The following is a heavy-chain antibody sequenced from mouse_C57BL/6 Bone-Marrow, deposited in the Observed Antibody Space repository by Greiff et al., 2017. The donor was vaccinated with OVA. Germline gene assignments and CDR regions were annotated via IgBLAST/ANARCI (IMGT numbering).Heavy chain of an antibody. CDR1: GFTFSSYG. J-gene: IGHJ1*03. CDR3: ARSYYSYWYFDV. Sequence: EVQVVESGGDLVKPGGSLKLSCAASGFTFSSYGMSWVRQTPDKRLEWVATISSGGSYTYYPDSVKGRFTISRDNAKNTLYLQRSSLKSEDTAMYYCARSYYSYWYFDVWGTGTTVTVSS. V-gene: IGHV5-6*01. CDR2: ISSGGSYT. D-gene: IGHD1-1*01.